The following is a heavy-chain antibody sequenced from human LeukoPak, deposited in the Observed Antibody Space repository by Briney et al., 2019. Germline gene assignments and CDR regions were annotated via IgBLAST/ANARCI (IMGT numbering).Heavy chain of an antibody. CDR1: GGSFSGYY. Sequence: SETLSLTCAVYGGSFSGYYWSWIRQPPGKGLEWIGEINHSGSTNYNPSLKSRVTISVDTSKNQFSLKLSSVTAADTAVYYCARGRGYSSGWYAFDYWGQGTLVTVSS. V-gene: IGHV4-34*01. CDR3: ARGRGYSSGWYAFDY. J-gene: IGHJ4*02. CDR2: INHSGST. D-gene: IGHD6-19*01.